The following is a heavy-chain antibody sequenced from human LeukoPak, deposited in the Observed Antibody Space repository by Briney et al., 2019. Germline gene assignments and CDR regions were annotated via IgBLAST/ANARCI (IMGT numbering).Heavy chain of an antibody. CDR2: IRIKANSYAT. Sequence: GGSLRLSCAASGFTFSGSGMHWVRQASGKGLEWVGRIRIKANSYATTYVESVKGRFTISRDDAKNTAYLQMNSLKTEDTAVYYCTTYGDNGFGWGQGTLVTVSS. D-gene: IGHD4-17*01. J-gene: IGHJ4*02. CDR3: TTYGDNGFG. V-gene: IGHV3-73*01. CDR1: GFTFSGSG.